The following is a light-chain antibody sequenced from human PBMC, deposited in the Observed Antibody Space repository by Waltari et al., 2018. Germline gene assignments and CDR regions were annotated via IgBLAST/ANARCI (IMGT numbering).Light chain of an antibody. Sequence: DIQLTQSPSSLSASLGDSVTITCRASQNIGTYLNWYQQRPGEAPNLLLYTASNLHPGVPSRFSGSFSGTEFTLTVSSLQPEDFATFYCQQTYSLPGTFGGGTRVELK. CDR2: TAS. J-gene: IGKJ4*01. CDR1: QNIGTY. CDR3: QQTYSLPGT. V-gene: IGKV1-39*01.